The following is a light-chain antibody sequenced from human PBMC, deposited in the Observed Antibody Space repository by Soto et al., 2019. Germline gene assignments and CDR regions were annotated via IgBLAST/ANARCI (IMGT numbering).Light chain of an antibody. Sequence: QSALTQPASVSGSPGQTITISCSGTRSDIGDYNYVSWYQHHPGKAPKLMIYGVTNRPSGASDRFSGSKSGSTASLTISGLQAEDEATYYCISYKNSNTWVFGGGTTLTVL. CDR2: GVT. J-gene: IGLJ3*02. CDR3: ISYKNSNTWV. CDR1: RSDIGDYNY. V-gene: IGLV2-14*01.